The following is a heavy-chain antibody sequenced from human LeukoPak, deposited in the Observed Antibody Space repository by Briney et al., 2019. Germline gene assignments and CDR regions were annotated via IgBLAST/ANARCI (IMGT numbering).Heavy chain of an antibody. Sequence: PSQTLSLTCTVSGGSISSGSYYWSWIRQPAGKGLEWIGRIYTSGSTNYNPSLKSRVTISVDTSKNQFSLKLSSVTAADTAVYYCARDPFYGSDPRWGQGTLVTVSS. V-gene: IGHV4-61*02. J-gene: IGHJ4*02. CDR2: IYTSGST. CDR1: GGSISSGSYY. D-gene: IGHD3-10*01. CDR3: ARDPFYGSDPR.